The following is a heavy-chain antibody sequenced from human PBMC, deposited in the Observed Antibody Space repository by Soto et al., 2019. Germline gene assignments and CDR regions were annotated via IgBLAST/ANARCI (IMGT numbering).Heavy chain of an antibody. Sequence: QITLKESGPTLVKPTQTLTLTCTFSGFSLTTGGVGVGWFRQPPGKALEWLADLYWNTEKNHSPSLRGRLINAKDTSRDQVFRTVTNVDPTDTAACYCAHRLTCHGIAVWGQGTTVTVSS. CDR2: LYWNTEK. V-gene: IGHV2-5*01. CDR3: AHRLTCHGIAV. CDR1: GFSLTTGGVG. D-gene: IGHD3-16*01. J-gene: IGHJ6*02.